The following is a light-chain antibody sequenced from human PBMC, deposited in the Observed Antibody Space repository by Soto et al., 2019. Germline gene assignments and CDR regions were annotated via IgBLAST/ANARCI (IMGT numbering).Light chain of an antibody. J-gene: IGKJ5*01. CDR2: AAS. CDR3: QQTFGKPLVT. V-gene: IGKV1-39*01. CDR1: ESIRIH. Sequence: DIQMTQSQSALSASIGDRVSIICRASESIRIHLNWYQQKPGKAPRLLIYAASRLQSGVPSRFSGSGSGTDFTLTISSLQPEDFAIYYCQQTFGKPLVTFGQGTRLEI.